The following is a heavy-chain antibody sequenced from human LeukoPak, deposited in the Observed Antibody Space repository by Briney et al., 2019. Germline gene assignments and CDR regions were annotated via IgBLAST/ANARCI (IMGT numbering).Heavy chain of an antibody. Sequence: ASVKVSCKASDYTFTSYGLTWVRQAPGQGLQWMGWISAYNGNTKYAQNFQGRVTMTTDTSTSTAYMELRSLRSDDTAMYYCARASGTGYGSSWYSGHDYWGQGTLVTVSS. D-gene: IGHD6-13*01. J-gene: IGHJ4*02. CDR3: ARASGTGYGSSWYSGHDY. V-gene: IGHV1-18*04. CDR1: DYTFTSYG. CDR2: ISAYNGNT.